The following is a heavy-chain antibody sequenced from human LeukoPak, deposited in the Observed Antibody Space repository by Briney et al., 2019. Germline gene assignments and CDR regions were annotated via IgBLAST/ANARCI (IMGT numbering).Heavy chain of an antibody. D-gene: IGHD6-19*01. V-gene: IGHV3-21*01. Sequence: GGSLRLSCAASGFTFSSYSMNWVRQAPGKGLEWVSSISSSSSYIYYADSVKGRFTISRDNAKNSLYLQMNSLRAEDTAVYHCARQHSSGLVDYWGQGTLVTVSS. CDR3: ARQHSSGLVDY. CDR1: GFTFSSYS. J-gene: IGHJ4*02. CDR2: ISSSSSYI.